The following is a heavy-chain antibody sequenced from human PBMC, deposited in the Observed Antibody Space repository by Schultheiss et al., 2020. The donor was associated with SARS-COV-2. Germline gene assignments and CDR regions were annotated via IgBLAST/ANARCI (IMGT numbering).Heavy chain of an antibody. CDR1: GFTFSSYA. CDR2: ISYDGSNK. V-gene: IGHV3-30*07. D-gene: IGHD5-12*01. Sequence: GGSLRLSCAASGFTFSSYAMHWVRQAPGKGLEWVAVISYDGSNKYYADSVKGRFTISRDNAKNSLYLQMNSLRAEDTAVYYCAKVTVATSLTDSYYFYGMDVWGQGTTVTVSS. J-gene: IGHJ6*02. CDR3: AKVTVATSLTDSYYFYGMDV.